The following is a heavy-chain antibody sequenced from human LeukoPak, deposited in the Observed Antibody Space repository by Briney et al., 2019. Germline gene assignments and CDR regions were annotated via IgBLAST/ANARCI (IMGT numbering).Heavy chain of an antibody. CDR2: INHSGST. V-gene: IGHV4-34*01. CDR1: GGSFSGYY. CDR3: ATPLALDYGDYGGFDY. D-gene: IGHD4-17*01. Sequence: SETLSLTCAVYGGSFSGYYWSWIRQPPGKGLEWIGEINHSGSTNYNPSLKSRVTISVDTSKNQFSLKLSSVTAADTAVYYCATPLALDYGDYGGFDYWGQGTLVTVSS. J-gene: IGHJ4*02.